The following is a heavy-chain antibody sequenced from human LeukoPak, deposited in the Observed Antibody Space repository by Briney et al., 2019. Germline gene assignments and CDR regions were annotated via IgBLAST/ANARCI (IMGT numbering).Heavy chain of an antibody. CDR1: GYTFTSYG. J-gene: IGHJ4*02. Sequence: GASVKVSCKASGYTFTSYGISWVRQAPGQGLEWMGWISAYNGNTNYAQKLQGRVTMTADTFTSTVKMELRSLTSDDTAVYYCARFRTGIAVATKPTRYFDYWGQGTLVTVSS. CDR3: ARFRTGIAVATKPTRYFDY. CDR2: ISAYNGNT. D-gene: IGHD6-19*01. V-gene: IGHV1-18*01.